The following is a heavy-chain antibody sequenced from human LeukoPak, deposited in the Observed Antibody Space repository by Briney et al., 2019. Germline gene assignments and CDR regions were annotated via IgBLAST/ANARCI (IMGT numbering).Heavy chain of an antibody. CDR2: INPNSGAT. Sequence: ASVKVSCKASGYTFTGHYMHWVRQAPGQGLEWMGWINPNSGATNYAQKFQGRVTMTRDTSISTAYMELSGLRSDDTAVFYCARVPPRPHYGMDVWGQGTPVTVSS. V-gene: IGHV1-2*02. CDR3: ARVPPRPHYGMDV. CDR1: GYTFTGHY. D-gene: IGHD6-25*01. J-gene: IGHJ6*02.